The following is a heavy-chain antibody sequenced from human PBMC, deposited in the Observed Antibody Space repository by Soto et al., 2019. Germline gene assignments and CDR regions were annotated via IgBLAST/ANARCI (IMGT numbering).Heavy chain of an antibody. CDR3: TRHLSYYYDSSGYASFDI. D-gene: IGHD3-22*01. CDR1: GFTFGDYA. Sequence: GGSLRLSCTASGFTFGDYAMSWVRQAPGKGLEWVGFIRSKAYGGTTEYAESVKGRFTISRDDSKSIAYLQMNSLKTEDTAVYYCTRHLSYYYDSSGYASFDIWGQGTMVTVSS. J-gene: IGHJ3*02. V-gene: IGHV3-49*04. CDR2: IRSKAYGGTT.